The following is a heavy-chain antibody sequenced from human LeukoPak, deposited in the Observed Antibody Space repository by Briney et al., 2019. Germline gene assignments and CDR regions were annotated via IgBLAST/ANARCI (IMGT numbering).Heavy chain of an antibody. Sequence: GGSLRLSCAASGFTVSSNYMSWVRQAPGKGLEWVSVIYSGGSTYYADSVKGRFTISRDDARNTVYLQINSLRAEDTAVYYCARDSTYTMDLWGRGTTVTVSS. CDR1: GFTVSSNY. V-gene: IGHV3-53*01. J-gene: IGHJ6*02. CDR3: ARDSTYTMDL. CDR2: IYSGGST. D-gene: IGHD2/OR15-2a*01.